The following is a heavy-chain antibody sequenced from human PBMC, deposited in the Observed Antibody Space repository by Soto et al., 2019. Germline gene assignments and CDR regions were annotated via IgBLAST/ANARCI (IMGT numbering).Heavy chain of an antibody. CDR2: IKPDGSEK. V-gene: IGHV3-7*04. J-gene: IGHJ3*02. CDR3: ARGDYYDSSGPFSDAFDI. D-gene: IGHD3-22*01. CDR1: GGTFSSYA. Sequence: SCKASGGTFSSYAISWVRQAPGKGLEWVANIKPDGSEKWYVDSVKGRFTISRDNAKISLYLQMNGLRAEDTAVYFCARGDYYDSSGPFSDAFDIWGQGTMVTVSS.